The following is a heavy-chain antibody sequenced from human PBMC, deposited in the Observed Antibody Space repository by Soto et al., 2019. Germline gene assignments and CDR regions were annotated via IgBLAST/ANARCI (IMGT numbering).Heavy chain of an antibody. CDR2: IYHSGST. Sequence: QLQLQESGSGLVKPSQTLSLTCAVSGGSISSGGYSWSWIRQPPGKGLEGIGYIYHSGSTYYNPSLKSRVTISVDRSKNQFSLKLSSVTAADTAVYYCASTDYYDSSGYSYWGQGTLVTVSS. V-gene: IGHV4-30-2*01. CDR3: ASTDYYDSSGYSY. J-gene: IGHJ4*02. CDR1: GGSISSGGYS. D-gene: IGHD3-22*01.